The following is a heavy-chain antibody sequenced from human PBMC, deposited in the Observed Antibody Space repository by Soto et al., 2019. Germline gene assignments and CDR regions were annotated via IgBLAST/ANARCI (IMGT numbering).Heavy chain of an antibody. CDR1: GYTLTELP. D-gene: IGHD6-19*01. CDR3: TVGRELSSGWHRYFDY. Sequence: VASVKVSCKVSGYTLTELPMHWVRQTPGRGLEWMGGFDPADGETIYAQKFQGRVTMTEDTSTDTAYMDLTSLRSEDTAVYYCTVGRELSSGWHRYFDYWGQGTLVTVSS. CDR2: FDPADGET. V-gene: IGHV1-24*01. J-gene: IGHJ4*02.